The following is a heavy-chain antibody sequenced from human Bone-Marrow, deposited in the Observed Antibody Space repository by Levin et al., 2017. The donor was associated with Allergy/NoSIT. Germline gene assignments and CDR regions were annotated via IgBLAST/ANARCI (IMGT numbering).Heavy chain of an antibody. Sequence: GGSLRLSCAASGFIFSSYGMHWVRQAPGKGLEWVAVIWFDGNNRYYADSVKGRFTISRDNSKNTLYLQMNSLRAEDTAVYYCAREGQRQLGFCSGTSCYPYYFDSWGQGTLVSVSS. J-gene: IGHJ4*02. D-gene: IGHD2-2*01. V-gene: IGHV3-33*01. CDR2: IWFDGNNR. CDR3: AREGQRQLGFCSGTSCYPYYFDS. CDR1: GFIFSSYG.